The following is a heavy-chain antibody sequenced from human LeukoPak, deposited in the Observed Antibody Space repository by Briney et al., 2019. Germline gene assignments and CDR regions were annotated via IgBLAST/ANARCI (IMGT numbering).Heavy chain of an antibody. J-gene: IGHJ6*04. D-gene: IGHD3-10*02. CDR1: GFTFSSYS. V-gene: IGHV3-21*01. Sequence: GGSLRLSCAASGFTFSSYSMNWVRQAPGKGLEWVSSISSSSRYIYYGDSVKGRFTISRDNTKNSLYLQMNSLRAEDTAVYYCAELGITMIGGVWGKGTTVTISS. CDR2: ISSSSRYI. CDR3: AELGITMIGGV.